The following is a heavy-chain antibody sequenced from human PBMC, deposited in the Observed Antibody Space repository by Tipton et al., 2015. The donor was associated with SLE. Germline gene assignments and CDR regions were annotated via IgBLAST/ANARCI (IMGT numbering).Heavy chain of an antibody. CDR1: GGSISSGGYY. D-gene: IGHD3-3*01. J-gene: IGHJ4*02. CDR3: AREQNDFWSGSYYYFDY. CDR2: IYYSGST. Sequence: TLSLTCTVSGGSISSGGYYWSWIRQHPGKGLEWIGYIYYSGSTYYNPSLKSRVTISVDTSKNQFSLKLSSVTAADTAVYYCAREQNDFWSGSYYYFDYWGQGTLVTVSS. V-gene: IGHV4-31*03.